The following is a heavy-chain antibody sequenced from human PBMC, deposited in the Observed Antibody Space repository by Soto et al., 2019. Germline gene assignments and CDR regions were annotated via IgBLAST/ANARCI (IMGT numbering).Heavy chain of an antibody. CDR1: GYTFINYG. CDR3: ARRLTPDYFDL. J-gene: IGHJ4*02. V-gene: IGHV1-18*01. D-gene: IGHD2-21*02. Sequence: QVQLVQSEAEVKRPGASVKVSCKASGYTFINYGLSWVRQSPGQGIEWMGWINGYNGNTNYAQKFQGRVTMTTDTSTTTGYREVRSLRAADKALYLCARRLTPDYFDLWGQGTRVTVSS. CDR2: INGYNGNT.